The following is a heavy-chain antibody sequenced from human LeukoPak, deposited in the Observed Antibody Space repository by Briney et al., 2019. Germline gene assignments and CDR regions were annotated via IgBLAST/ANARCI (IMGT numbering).Heavy chain of an antibody. J-gene: IGHJ5*02. CDR2: IYYSGST. V-gene: IGHV4-59*01. CDR1: GGSISSYY. CDR3: ARLDPYNWFDP. D-gene: IGHD1-1*01. Sequence: SETLPLTCTVSGGSISSYYWSWIRQPPGKGLEWIGYIYYSGSTNYNPSLKSRVTISVDTSKNQFSLKLSSVTAADTAVYYCARLDPYNWFDPWGQGTLVTVSS.